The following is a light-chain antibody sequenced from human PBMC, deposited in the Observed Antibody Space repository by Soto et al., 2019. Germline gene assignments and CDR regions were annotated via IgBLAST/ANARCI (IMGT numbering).Light chain of an antibody. CDR2: WAS. J-gene: IGKJ1*01. Sequence: DFVMTQSPDSLAVSLGERATINCKSSQSVLYSSNNKNYLAWYQQKPGQPPKLLIYWASTRESGVPDRFSGSASGTDFTLTISSLQAEDVAVYYCQQYYSTPPTFGQGTKVEIK. CDR1: QSVLYSSNNKNY. CDR3: QQYYSTPPT. V-gene: IGKV4-1*01.